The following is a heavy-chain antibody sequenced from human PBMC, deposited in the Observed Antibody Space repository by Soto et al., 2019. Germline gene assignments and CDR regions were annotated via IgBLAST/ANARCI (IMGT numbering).Heavy chain of an antibody. CDR1: GYGFSIHW. CDR2: IYPGNSNT. CDR3: ARHADIVEMATISFDYYGMDV. J-gene: IGHJ6*02. Sequence: LGESLKISCKGSGYGFSIHWVAWLRQMPWKGLEWVGIIYPGNSNTMYSPSFQGQVTISADTALSTTYLQWDTLKPSDTAIYFCARHADIVEMATISFDYYGMDVWGQGTTVTVSS. D-gene: IGHD2-15*01. V-gene: IGHV5-51*01.